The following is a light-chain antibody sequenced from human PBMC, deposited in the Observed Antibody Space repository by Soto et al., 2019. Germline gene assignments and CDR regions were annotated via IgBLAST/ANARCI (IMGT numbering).Light chain of an antibody. Sequence: SYELSQPPSVSVAPGQTARITCGGNNIGSKSVHWYQEKPGQAPVLVVYDDSDRPSGIPDRFSGSNSGNTATLTINRVEAGDEADYYCQVWDGSSDHYVFGSGTKVTVL. CDR3: QVWDGSSDHYV. CDR2: DDS. J-gene: IGLJ1*01. CDR1: NIGSKS. V-gene: IGLV3-21*02.